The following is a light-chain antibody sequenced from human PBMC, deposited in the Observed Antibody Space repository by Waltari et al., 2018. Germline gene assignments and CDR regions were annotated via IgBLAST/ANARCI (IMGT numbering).Light chain of an antibody. J-gene: IGKJ1*01. Sequence: DIQMTQSPSTLSASVGERVTITCRASESFSDWQAWCRQKPGNAPNRLIDDGSTLQSGVPSRFSGSGSGKEFDLTLASLQPDDSDTYDCQQYYTDSAGVFGQGTTVEV. CDR1: ESFSDW. CDR3: QQYYTDSAGV. V-gene: IGKV1-5*01. CDR2: DGS.